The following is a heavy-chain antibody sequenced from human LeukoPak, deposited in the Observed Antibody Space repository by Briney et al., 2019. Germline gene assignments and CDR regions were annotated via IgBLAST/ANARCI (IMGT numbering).Heavy chain of an antibody. CDR3: AKAYSSGWDNDAFDI. D-gene: IGHD6-19*01. Sequence: GGSLRLSCAASGFTVSSNYMSWVRQAPGKGLEWVSVIYSGGSTYYADSVKGRFTISRDNSKNTLYLQMNSLRAEDTAVYYCAKAYSSGWDNDAFDIWGQGTMVTVSS. CDR2: IYSGGST. V-gene: IGHV3-53*01. J-gene: IGHJ3*02. CDR1: GFTVSSNY.